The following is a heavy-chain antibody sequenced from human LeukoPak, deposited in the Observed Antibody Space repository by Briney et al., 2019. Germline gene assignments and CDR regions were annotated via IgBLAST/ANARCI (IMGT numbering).Heavy chain of an antibody. D-gene: IGHD2-15*01. CDR1: GFTFSSYG. CDR2: ISYDGSKK. J-gene: IGHJ4*02. V-gene: IGHV3-30*03. CDR3: ATDILVAGDN. Sequence: GGSLRLSCAASGFTFSSYGIHWVRQAPGKGLEWVALISYDGSKKFFPDSVKGRFTISRDNSKNTVWLQMNSLRVEDTAVYYCATDILVAGDNWGQGTLVTVSS.